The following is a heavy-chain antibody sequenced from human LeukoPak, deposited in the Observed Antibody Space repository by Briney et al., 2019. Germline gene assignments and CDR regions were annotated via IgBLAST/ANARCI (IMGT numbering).Heavy chain of an antibody. CDR2: INPDGSTT. V-gene: IGHV3-74*03. CDR1: GFTFSSHW. CDR3: AREINKWFDP. Sequence: QPGGSLRLSWAASGFTFSSHWMHWVRQAPGEGLVWVSRINPDGSTTKNADSVEGRFTISRDNARSTVFLQLNSLRAEDTAVYYCAREINKWFDPWGQGTLVTVSS. J-gene: IGHJ5*02.